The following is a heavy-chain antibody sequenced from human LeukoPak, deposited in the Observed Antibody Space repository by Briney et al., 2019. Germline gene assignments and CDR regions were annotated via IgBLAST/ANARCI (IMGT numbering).Heavy chain of an antibody. CDR3: ARDRVNWNDVGGLFDY. CDR2: IYSGGKT. CDR1: GFTVSSNY. V-gene: IGHV3-53*01. Sequence: GGSLRLSCAASGFTVSSNYMSWVRQAPGKGLEWVSLIYSGGKTSYADSVKGRFTISRDNSRNTLYLQMNSLSAEDTAEYYCARDRVNWNDVGGLFDYWGQGTLVTVSS. D-gene: IGHD1-1*01. J-gene: IGHJ4*02.